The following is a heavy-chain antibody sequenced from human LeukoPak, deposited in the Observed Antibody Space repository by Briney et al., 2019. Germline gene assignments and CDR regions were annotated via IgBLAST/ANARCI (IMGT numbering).Heavy chain of an antibody. CDR3: AEDLGGAFDI. CDR2: IRYDGSNK. D-gene: IGHD3-16*01. V-gene: IGHV3-30*02. CDR1: GFTFSSYG. J-gene: IGHJ3*02. Sequence: GGSLRLSCAASGFTFSSYGMHWVRQAPGKGLEWVAFIRYDGSNKYYADSVKGRFTISRDNSKNTPNLQMNSLRAEDTAVYYCAEDLGGAFDIWGQGTMVTVSS.